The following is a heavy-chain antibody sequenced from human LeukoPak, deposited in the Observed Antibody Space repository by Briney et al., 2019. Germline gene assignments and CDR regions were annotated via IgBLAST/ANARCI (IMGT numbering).Heavy chain of an antibody. Sequence: GGTLRLSCAASGFTFTSYGMSWVRQAPGKGLEWVSGISGSGGNTYYADSVKGRFTISRDNSKNTLYLQMNSLRAEDTAVYYCAKDLSPGTYDYWGQGTLVTVSS. CDR1: GFTFTSYG. CDR2: ISGSGGNT. V-gene: IGHV3-23*01. CDR3: AKDLSPGTYDY. D-gene: IGHD1-1*01. J-gene: IGHJ4*02.